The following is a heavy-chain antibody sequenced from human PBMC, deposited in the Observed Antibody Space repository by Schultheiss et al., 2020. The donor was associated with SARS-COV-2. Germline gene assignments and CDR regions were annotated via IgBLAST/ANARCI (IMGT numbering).Heavy chain of an antibody. CDR1: GLTFSSFW. V-gene: IGHV3-7*03. CDR3: ARLSSIAGSGTFNP. CDR2: IGPDGNQK. D-gene: IGHD3-3*01. Sequence: GGSLRLSCAASGLTFSSFWMSWVRQAPGKGLEWVANIGPDGNQKYYVDSVKSRFTISRDNAENSLYLQMNSLRAEDTAVYYCARLSSIAGSGTFNPWGQGTLVTVSS. J-gene: IGHJ5*02.